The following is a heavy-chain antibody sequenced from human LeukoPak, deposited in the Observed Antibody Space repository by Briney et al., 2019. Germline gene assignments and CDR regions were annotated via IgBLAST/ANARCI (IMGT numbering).Heavy chain of an antibody. Sequence: GGSLRLSCAASGFTFSSYGMHWVRQAPGKGLEWVAVIWYDGSNKYYADSVKGRFTISRDNSKNTLYLQMNSLRAEDTAVYYCERDPYDFWGGYLYYYGRDVWGKGPRVTVSA. V-gene: IGHV3-33*01. CDR3: ERDPYDFWGGYLYYYGRDV. D-gene: IGHD3-3*01. J-gene: IGHJ6*04. CDR1: GFTFSSYG. CDR2: IWYDGSNK.